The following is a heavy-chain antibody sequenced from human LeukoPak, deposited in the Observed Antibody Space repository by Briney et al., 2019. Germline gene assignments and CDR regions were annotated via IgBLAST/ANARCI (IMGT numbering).Heavy chain of an antibody. J-gene: IGHJ4*02. CDR1: GFTFSSYS. Sequence: PGGSLRLSCAASGFTFSSYSMNWVRQAPGKGLEWVSSTSSSSSYIYYADSVKGRFTISRDNAKNSLYLQMNSLRAEDTAVYYCARDRSDYGGQHFDYWGQGTLVTVSS. CDR3: ARDRSDYGGQHFDY. D-gene: IGHD4-23*01. CDR2: TSSSSSYI. V-gene: IGHV3-21*01.